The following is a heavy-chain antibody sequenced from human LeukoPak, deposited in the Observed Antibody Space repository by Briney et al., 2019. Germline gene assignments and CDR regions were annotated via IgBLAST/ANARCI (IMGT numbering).Heavy chain of an antibody. Sequence: GGSLRLSCAASGFTLSSYWMHWVRQAPGKGLVWVSRINSDGTSTTYADPVKGRFTISRDNAKNMLYLQMNSLRAEDTAVYYCATSEARSNGWYVYWGQGTLVTVSS. J-gene: IGHJ4*02. CDR1: GFTLSSYW. V-gene: IGHV3-74*01. CDR2: INSDGTST. CDR3: ATSEARSNGWYVY. D-gene: IGHD6-19*01.